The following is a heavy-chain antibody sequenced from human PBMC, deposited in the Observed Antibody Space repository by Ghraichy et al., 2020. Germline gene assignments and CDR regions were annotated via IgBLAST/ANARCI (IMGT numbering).Heavy chain of an antibody. CDR2: ASSAESHI. CDR3: ARFCPINNCFPGLDY. CDR1: GFIFNTYT. Sequence: GGSLRLSCEASGFIFNTYTMIWVRQAPGKGLEWVSTASSAESHIDYADAVKGRFTISRDNAKNSLFLEMSNLRVEDSAIYYCARFCPINNCFPGLDYWGQGARVTVSS. D-gene: IGHD2-21*01. J-gene: IGHJ4*02. V-gene: IGHV3-21*01.